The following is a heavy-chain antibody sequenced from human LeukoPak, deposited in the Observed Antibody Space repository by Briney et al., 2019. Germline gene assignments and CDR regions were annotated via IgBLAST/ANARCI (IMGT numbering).Heavy chain of an antibody. CDR1: GGSISSSSYY. CDR2: IYYSGST. CDR3: ARDLGSSTSRSDY. J-gene: IGHJ4*02. Sequence: PSETLSLTCTVSGGSISSSSYYWGWIRQPPGKGLEWIGSIYYSGSTYYNPSLKSRVTISVDTSKNQFSLKLSSVTAADTAVYYCARDLGSSTSRSDYWGQGTLVTVSS. V-gene: IGHV4-39*07. D-gene: IGHD2-2*01.